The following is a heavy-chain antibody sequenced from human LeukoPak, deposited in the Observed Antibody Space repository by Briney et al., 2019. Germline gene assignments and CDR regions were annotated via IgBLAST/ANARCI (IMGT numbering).Heavy chain of an antibody. CDR1: GGSISSYY. CDR3: ARHERGYDSQFDY. J-gene: IGHJ4*02. Sequence: SETLSLTCTVSGGSISSYYWSWIRQPPGKGLEWIGYIYYSGSTNYNPSLKSRVTISVDTSKNQFSLKLSSVTAADTAVYYRARHERGYDSQFDYWGQGTLVTVSS. V-gene: IGHV4-59*08. D-gene: IGHD5-12*01. CDR2: IYYSGST.